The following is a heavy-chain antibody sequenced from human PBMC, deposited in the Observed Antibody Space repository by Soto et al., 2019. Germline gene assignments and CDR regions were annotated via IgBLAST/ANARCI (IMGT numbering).Heavy chain of an antibody. CDR2: ISAYNGNT. Sequence: GASVKVSCKASGYTFTRYGISWVRQAPGQGLEWMGWISAYNGNTNYAQKLQGRVTMTTDTSTSTAYMELRSLRSDDTAVYYCARGVSTAESYYYYVWGSYRYTSRAFDIWGQGTMVTVSS. V-gene: IGHV1-18*04. J-gene: IGHJ3*02. CDR1: GYTFTRYG. CDR3: ARGVSTAESYYYYVWGSYRYTSRAFDI. D-gene: IGHD3-16*02.